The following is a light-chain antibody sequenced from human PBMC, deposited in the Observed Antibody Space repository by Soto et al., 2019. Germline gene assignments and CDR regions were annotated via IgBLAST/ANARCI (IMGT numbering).Light chain of an antibody. CDR3: QHRYNWFT. Sequence: EIVLAQSPATLSLSPGERATLSCRASQTIGNFLAWHQQKPGQAPRLLIYDASNRATGVPARFSGSGSGTDFTLTISSLEPEDFAVYYCQHRYNWFTFGQGTKLEIK. CDR1: QTIGNF. J-gene: IGKJ2*01. V-gene: IGKV3-11*01. CDR2: DAS.